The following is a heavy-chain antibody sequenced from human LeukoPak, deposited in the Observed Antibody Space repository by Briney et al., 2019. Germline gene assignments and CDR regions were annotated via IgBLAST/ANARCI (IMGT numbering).Heavy chain of an antibody. D-gene: IGHD3-16*02. CDR1: VYTFTIYG. J-gene: IGHJ4*02. CDR3: ARVPGLRLGELSFDY. Sequence: ASVTVSFKASVYTFTIYGISWVRQAPGQGLEWMGWISAYNGNTNYAQKLQGRVTMTTDTSTSTAYMELRSLRSDDTAVYYCARVPGLRLGELSFDYWGQGTLVTVSS. V-gene: IGHV1-18*01. CDR2: ISAYNGNT.